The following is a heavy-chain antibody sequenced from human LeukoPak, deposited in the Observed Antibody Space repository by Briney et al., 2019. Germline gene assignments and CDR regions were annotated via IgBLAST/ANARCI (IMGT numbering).Heavy chain of an antibody. CDR2: ISGSGGST. J-gene: IGHJ4*02. D-gene: IGHD3-22*01. CDR1: GGSISSGGYY. CDR3: AKDRGSGYYLYYFDY. V-gene: IGHV3-23*01. Sequence: ETLSLTCTVSGGSISSGGYYWSWVRQAPGKGLEWVSAISGSGGSTYYADSVKGRFTISRDNSKNTLYLQMNSLRAEGTAVYYCAKDRGSGYYLYYFDYWGQGTLVTVSS.